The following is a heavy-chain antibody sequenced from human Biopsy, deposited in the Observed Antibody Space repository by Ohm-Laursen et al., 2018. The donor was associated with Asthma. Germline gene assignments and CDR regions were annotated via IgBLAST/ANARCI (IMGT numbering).Heavy chain of an antibody. CDR3: AREGVAGTHIED. CDR1: GFTVSTNG. Sequence: SLRLSCTASGFTVSTNGMSWVRQAPGKGLEWVAVISYDGSSIYYADSAKGRFTISRDNPKNTLSLQMNSLTAEDTAVYYCAREGVAGTHIEDWGQGTLVTVSS. J-gene: IGHJ4*02. D-gene: IGHD6-19*01. V-gene: IGHV3-30*19. CDR2: ISYDGSSI.